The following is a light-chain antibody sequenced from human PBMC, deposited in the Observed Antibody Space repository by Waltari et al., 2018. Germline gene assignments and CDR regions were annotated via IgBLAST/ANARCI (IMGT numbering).Light chain of an antibody. Sequence: DIQMTQSPSSLSASVGDRVTITCRASQSISSYLNWYQRKPGKAPKLLIYAASSLQSGVPSRFSGSGSGTDFTLTISSLQPEDFATYYCQQSYSQWTFGQGTKVEIK. J-gene: IGKJ1*01. CDR3: QQSYSQWT. CDR1: QSISSY. CDR2: AAS. V-gene: IGKV1-39*01.